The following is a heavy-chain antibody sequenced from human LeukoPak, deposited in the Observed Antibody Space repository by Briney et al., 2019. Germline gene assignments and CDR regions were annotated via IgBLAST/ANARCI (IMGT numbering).Heavy chain of an antibody. V-gene: IGHV1-69*05. CDR3: ARDDSRGTTDY. CDR2: IIPIFGTA. J-gene: IGHJ4*02. Sequence: SGKVSCKASGGTFSSYAMSWVGQARGQGREWMGGIIPIFGTANYAQKFQGRVTITTDESTSTAYMELSSLRSEDTAVYYCARDDSRGTTDYWGQGTLVTVSS. CDR1: GGTFSSYA. D-gene: IGHD3-16*01.